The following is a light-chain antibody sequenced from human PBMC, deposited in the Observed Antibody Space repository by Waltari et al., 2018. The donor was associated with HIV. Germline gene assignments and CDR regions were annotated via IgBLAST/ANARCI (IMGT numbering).Light chain of an antibody. CDR1: SSSVCGYNY. V-gene: IGLV2-23*02. CDR3: CSYAGSSTVI. J-gene: IGLJ2*01. CDR2: DVT. Sequence: QSALTPPASVSGSPGQSIPISCTGTSSSVCGYNYVSWYTQPPGKAPKLLLNDVTKRPSGVSNRLSGSKSGNTASLTISGLQAEDEAAYYCCSYAGSSTVIFGGGTKLTVL.